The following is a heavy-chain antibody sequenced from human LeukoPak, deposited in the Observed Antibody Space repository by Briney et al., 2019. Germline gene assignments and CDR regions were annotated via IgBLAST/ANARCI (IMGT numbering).Heavy chain of an antibody. Sequence: SVKVSCKASGGTFSSYAISWVRQAPGQGLEWMGRIIPILGIANYAQKFQGRVTITADKSTSTAYMELSSLRSEDTAVYYCASHVGVAGTDYWGQGTLVTVSS. V-gene: IGHV1-69*04. CDR1: GGTFSSYA. D-gene: IGHD6-19*01. CDR3: ASHVGVAGTDY. J-gene: IGHJ4*02. CDR2: IIPILGIA.